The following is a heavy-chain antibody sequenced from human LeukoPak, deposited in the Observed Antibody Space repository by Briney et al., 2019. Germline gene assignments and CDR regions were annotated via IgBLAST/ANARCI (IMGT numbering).Heavy chain of an antibody. CDR2: INHSGST. J-gene: IGHJ4*02. Sequence: PSETPSLTCAVYGGSFSGYYWSWIRQPPGKGLEWVGEINHSGSTNYNPSLKSRVTISVETSKKQFSLKLSSVTAAATAVYYCARGRYSSGRYFDYWGQGTLVTVSS. CDR3: ARGRYSSGRYFDY. D-gene: IGHD6-19*01. CDR1: GGSFSGYY. V-gene: IGHV4-34*01.